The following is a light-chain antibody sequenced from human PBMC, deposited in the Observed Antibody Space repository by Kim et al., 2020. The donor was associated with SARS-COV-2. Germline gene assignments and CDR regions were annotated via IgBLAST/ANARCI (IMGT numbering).Light chain of an antibody. J-gene: IGLJ3*02. V-gene: IGLV2-23*02. Sequence: GQSIPISCTGTSRDVGSYNLVSCYQQHPGKAPKLMIYEVSERPSGVSNRFSGSKSGNTASLTISGLQAEDEADYYCCSFAGSAKWVFGGGTQLTVL. CDR3: CSFAGSAKWV. CDR2: EVS. CDR1: SRDVGSYNL.